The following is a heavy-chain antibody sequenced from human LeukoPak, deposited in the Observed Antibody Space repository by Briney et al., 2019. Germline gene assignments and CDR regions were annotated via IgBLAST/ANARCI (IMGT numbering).Heavy chain of an antibody. J-gene: IGHJ6*02. D-gene: IGHD6-13*01. CDR3: AKDQLAYSSSWYEDYYYGMDV. CDR1: GFTFSSYA. V-gene: IGHV3-23*01. Sequence: GGSLRLSCAASGFTFSSYAMSRVRQAPGKGLEWVSAISGSGGSTYYADSVKGRFTISRDNSKNTLYLQMNSLRAEDTAVYYCAKDQLAYSSSWYEDYYYGMDVWGQGTTVTVSS. CDR2: ISGSGGST.